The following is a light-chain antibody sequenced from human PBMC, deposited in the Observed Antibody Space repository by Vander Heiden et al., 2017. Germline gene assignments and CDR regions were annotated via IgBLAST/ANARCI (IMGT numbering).Light chain of an antibody. CDR1: QSISSW. Sequence: DIQLTQSPSTLSASVGDRVTITCRASQSISSWLAWYQQKPGKAPKLLIYDASSLESGVPSRFSGSGSGTEFTLTISSLQPDDFATYYCLQYNSQMYTFGQGTKMGIK. CDR2: DAS. V-gene: IGKV1-5*01. CDR3: LQYNSQMYT. J-gene: IGKJ2*01.